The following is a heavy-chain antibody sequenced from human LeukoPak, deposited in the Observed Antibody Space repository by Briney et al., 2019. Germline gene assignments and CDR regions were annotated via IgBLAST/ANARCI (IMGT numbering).Heavy chain of an antibody. CDR2: INPNSGGT. V-gene: IGHV1-2*02. J-gene: IGHJ5*02. CDR1: GYTFTGYY. Sequence: GASVKVSCKASGYTFTGYYMHWVRQAPGQGLEWMGWINPNSGGTNYAQKFQGRVTMTRDTSISTASMELSRLRSDDTAVYYCARDRMVYENWFDPWGQGTLVTVSS. CDR3: ARDRMVYENWFDP. D-gene: IGHD2-8*01.